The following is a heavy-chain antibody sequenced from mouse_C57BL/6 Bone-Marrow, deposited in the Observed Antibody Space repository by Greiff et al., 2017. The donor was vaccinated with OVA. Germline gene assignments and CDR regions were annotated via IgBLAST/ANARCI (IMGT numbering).Heavy chain of an antibody. CDR3: ARGSYDYDLHY. V-gene: IGHV1-81*01. J-gene: IGHJ2*01. D-gene: IGHD2-4*01. Sequence: QVQLQQSGAELARPGASVKLSCKASGYTFTSYGISWVKQRPGQGLEWIGEIYPRSGNTYYNEKFKGKATLTADKSSSTAYMELRSLTSEDSAVYFCARGSYDYDLHYWGQGTTLTVSS. CDR1: GYTFTSYG. CDR2: IYPRSGNT.